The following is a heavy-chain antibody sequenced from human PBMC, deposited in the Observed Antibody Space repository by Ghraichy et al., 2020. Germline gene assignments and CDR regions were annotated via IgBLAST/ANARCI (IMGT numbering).Heavy chain of an antibody. Sequence: GGSLRLSCAASGLTFSIYEMNWVRQAPGKGLEWVSFISNTGNTIYYADSVRGRFTISRDNAKNSLYLQMNSLRAEDTAIYYCARRFSSGYWGQGTLVTVSS. J-gene: IGHJ4*02. CDR3: ARRFSSGY. CDR1: GLTFSIYE. V-gene: IGHV3-48*03. CDR2: ISNTGNTI. D-gene: IGHD6-19*01.